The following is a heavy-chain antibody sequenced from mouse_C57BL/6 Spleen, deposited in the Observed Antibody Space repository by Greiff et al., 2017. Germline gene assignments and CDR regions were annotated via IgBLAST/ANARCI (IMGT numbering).Heavy chain of an antibody. D-gene: IGHD2-12*01. Sequence: VQLKQSGPELVKPGASVKMSCKASGYTFTDYNMHWVKQSHGKSLEWIGYINPNNGGTSYNQKFKGKATLTVNKSSSTAYMELRSLTSEDSAVYYCAREGYYKEYAMDYWGQGTSVTVAS. J-gene: IGHJ4*01. CDR1: GYTFTDYN. CDR3: AREGYYKEYAMDY. V-gene: IGHV1-22*01. CDR2: INPNNGGT.